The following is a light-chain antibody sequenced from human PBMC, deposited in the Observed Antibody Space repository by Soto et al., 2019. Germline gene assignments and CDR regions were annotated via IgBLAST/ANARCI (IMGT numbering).Light chain of an antibody. CDR2: GAS. Sequence: DIVMTQSPGTLSVSPGEWVTLSCKAGQSVSSNLAWYQQKPGQAPRLLISGASTRATGVPARFSGSGSGTEFTLTISSLQSGDFATYYCQQYNKGPVTFGQGTRLE. J-gene: IGKJ5*01. V-gene: IGKV3-15*01. CDR1: QSVSSN. CDR3: QQYNKGPVT.